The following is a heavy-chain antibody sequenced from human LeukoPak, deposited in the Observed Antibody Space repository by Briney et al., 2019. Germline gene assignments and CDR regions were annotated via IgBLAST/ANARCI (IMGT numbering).Heavy chain of an antibody. D-gene: IGHD2-8*02. CDR3: AKDPGASVSGFHMDV. CDR2: IWSDGNNR. J-gene: IGHJ6*03. CDR1: GFTFRNYG. Sequence: PGRSLRLSCAASGFTFRNYGMHWVRQATGKGLEWVSFIWSDGNNRFYAASVKGRFTISRDNSKSMLYLQMDSLRPEDTAVYYCAKDPGASVSGFHMDVWGKGTTVIVSS. V-gene: IGHV3-30*02.